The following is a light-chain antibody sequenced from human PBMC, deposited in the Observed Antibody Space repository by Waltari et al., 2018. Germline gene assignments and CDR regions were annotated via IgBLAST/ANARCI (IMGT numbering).Light chain of an antibody. J-gene: IGKJ5*01. CDR3: QHRGNWPPSMT. CDR1: QTVSGY. V-gene: IGKV3-11*01. Sequence: DIVLTQSPATLSLSPGERAILSCRASQTVSGYLAWFQQKPGQAPRLLIYDTSKSATGIPARFSGSGSGTDFTLTISNLEPEDFAVYFCQHRGNWPPSMTFGQGTRLE. CDR2: DTS.